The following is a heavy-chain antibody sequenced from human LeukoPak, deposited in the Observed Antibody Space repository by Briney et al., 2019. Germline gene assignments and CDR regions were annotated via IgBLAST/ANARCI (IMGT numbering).Heavy chain of an antibody. V-gene: IGHV1-2*02. J-gene: IGHJ4*02. CDR3: TRSSGKIDY. Sequence: WASVKVSCKGSGYTFTDYYIHWVRLAPGQGLEWMAWMNSNSGATKYAQKFQDRVTVTRDTSISTAYMELSSLRSDDMAVYFCTRSSGKIDYWGQGTQVTVSS. CDR2: MNSNSGAT. D-gene: IGHD6-19*01. CDR1: GYTFTDYY.